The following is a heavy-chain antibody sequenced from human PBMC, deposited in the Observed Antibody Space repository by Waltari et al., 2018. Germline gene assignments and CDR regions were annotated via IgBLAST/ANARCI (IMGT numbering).Heavy chain of an antibody. J-gene: IGHJ5*02. V-gene: IGHV4-59*01. CDR3: ARGEMSIAARRVLGWFDP. Sequence: QVQLQESGPGLVKPSETLSLTCTVSGGSISSYYWSWIRQPPGKGLEWIGDIYYSGSTNYNPSLKSRVTISVDTSKNQFSLKLSSVTAADTAVYYCARGEMSIAARRVLGWFDPWGQGTLVTVSS. CDR1: GGSISSYY. D-gene: IGHD6-6*01. CDR2: IYYSGST.